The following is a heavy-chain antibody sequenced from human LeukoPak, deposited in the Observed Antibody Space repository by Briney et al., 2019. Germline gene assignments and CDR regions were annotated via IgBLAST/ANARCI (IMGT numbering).Heavy chain of an antibody. CDR3: AKDPRYSSSWYDY. D-gene: IGHD6-13*01. Sequence: GGSLRLSCAASGFTFSSYAMSWVRQAPGKGLEWVSAISGSGGSTYYADSVKGRFTISRDNSKNALYLQMDSLRAEDTAVYYCAKDPRYSSSWYDYWGQGTLVTVSS. CDR1: GFTFSSYA. J-gene: IGHJ4*02. CDR2: ISGSGGST. V-gene: IGHV3-23*01.